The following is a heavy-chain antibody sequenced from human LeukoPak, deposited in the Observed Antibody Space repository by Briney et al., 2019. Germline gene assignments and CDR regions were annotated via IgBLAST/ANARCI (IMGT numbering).Heavy chain of an antibody. CDR1: GFTVSSNY. V-gene: IGHV3-53*05. CDR3: AKASAALLKVDDAFDI. D-gene: IGHD2-2*01. Sequence: GGSLRLSCAASGFTVSSNYMSWVRQAPGKGLEWVSVIYSGGSTYYADSVKGRFTISRDNAKNSLYLQMNSLRAEDMALYYCAKASAALLKVDDAFDIWGQGTMVTVSS. CDR2: IYSGGST. J-gene: IGHJ3*02.